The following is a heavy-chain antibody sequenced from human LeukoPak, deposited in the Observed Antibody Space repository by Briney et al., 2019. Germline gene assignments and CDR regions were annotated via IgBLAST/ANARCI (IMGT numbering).Heavy chain of an antibody. CDR2: ISNNGGAT. V-gene: IGHV3-23*01. D-gene: IGHD3-16*01. CDR1: GFTFSSYA. CDR3: AKSLDYYYGMDI. J-gene: IGHJ6*02. Sequence: GGSLRLSCAASGFTFSSYAMRWVRQAPGKGLEWVSGISNNGGATYYADSVGGRFTISRDNSKNTLYLQMNSLRAGDTAIYYCAKSLDYYYGMDIWGQGTTVTVSS.